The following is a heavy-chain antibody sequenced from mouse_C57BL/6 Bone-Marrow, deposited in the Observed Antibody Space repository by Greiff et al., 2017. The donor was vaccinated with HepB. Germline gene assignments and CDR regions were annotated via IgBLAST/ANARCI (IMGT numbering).Heavy chain of an antibody. CDR1: GFTFSSYG. CDR2: ISSGGSYT. V-gene: IGHV5-6*01. J-gene: IGHJ4*01. Sequence: EVKLQESGGDLVKPGGSLKLSCAASGFTFSSYGMSWVRQTPDKRLEWVATISSGGSYTYYPDSVKGRSTISRDNAKNTLYLQMSSLKSEDTAMYYCARHDPYAMDYWGQGTSVTVSS. CDR3: ARHDPYAMDY.